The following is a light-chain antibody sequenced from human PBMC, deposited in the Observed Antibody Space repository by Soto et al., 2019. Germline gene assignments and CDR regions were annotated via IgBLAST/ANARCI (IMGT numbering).Light chain of an antibody. V-gene: IGKV3-20*01. CDR3: QQYGSSPWT. Sequence: EIVLTQSPATLSLSPGERATLSCRASQSVSSYLAWYQQKPGQAPRLLMYEASNRTTDIPARFRGGGSGTDFTLIISRLEPEDFAVYYCQQYGSSPWTFGQGTKVDI. CDR1: QSVSSY. CDR2: EAS. J-gene: IGKJ1*01.